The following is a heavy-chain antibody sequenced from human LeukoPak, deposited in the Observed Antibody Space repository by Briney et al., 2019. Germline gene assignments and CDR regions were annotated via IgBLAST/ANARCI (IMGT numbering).Heavy chain of an antibody. Sequence: SETLSLTCAVYGGSFSGYYWSWIRQPPGKGLEWIGEINHSGSTNYNPSLKSRVTISVDTSKNQFSLKLSSVTAADTAVYYCAGGVLYGSGSFVNYWGQGTLVTVSS. D-gene: IGHD3-10*01. J-gene: IGHJ4*02. V-gene: IGHV4-34*01. CDR1: GGSFSGYY. CDR3: AGGVLYGSGSFVNY. CDR2: INHSGST.